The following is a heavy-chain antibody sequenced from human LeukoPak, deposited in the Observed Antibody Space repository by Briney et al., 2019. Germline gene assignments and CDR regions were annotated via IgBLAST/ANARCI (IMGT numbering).Heavy chain of an antibody. CDR3: ARDQQLVRSDY. CDR2: ISAYNGNT. D-gene: IGHD6-13*01. V-gene: IGHV1-18*01. CDR1: GYTCTSYG. J-gene: IGHJ4*02. Sequence: ASVKVSCKASGYTCTSYGISWVRQATGQGLEWMGWISAYNGNTNYAQKLQGRVTMTTDTSTSTAYMELRSLRSDDTAVYYCARDQQLVRSDYWGQGTLVTVSS.